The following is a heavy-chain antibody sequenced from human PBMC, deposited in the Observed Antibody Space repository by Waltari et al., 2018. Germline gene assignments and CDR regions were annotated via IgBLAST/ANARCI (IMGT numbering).Heavy chain of an antibody. V-gene: IGHV4-39*07. J-gene: IGHJ4*02. CDR2: IYYSGST. D-gene: IGHD5-12*01. Sequence: ETLSLTCTVSGGSISSSSYYWGWIRQPPGKGLEWIGSIYYSGSTYYNPSLKSRVTISVDTSKNQFSLKLSSVTAADTAVYYCAPIRYSGYDRGLDYWGQGTLVTVSS. CDR1: GGSISSSSYY. CDR3: APIRYSGYDRGLDY.